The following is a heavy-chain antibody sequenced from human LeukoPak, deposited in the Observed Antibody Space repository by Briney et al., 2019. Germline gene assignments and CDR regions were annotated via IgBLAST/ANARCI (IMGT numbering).Heavy chain of an antibody. J-gene: IGHJ4*02. Sequence: GASVKVSCKASGYTFTSYGIIWVRQAPGQGLEWMGWISAYNGNTNYAQKLQGRVTMTTDTSTSTAYMELRSLRSDDTAVYYCARTEYYDILTGYDYWGQGTLVTVSS. CDR2: ISAYNGNT. D-gene: IGHD3-9*01. V-gene: IGHV1-18*01. CDR3: ARTEYYDILTGYDY. CDR1: GYTFTSYG.